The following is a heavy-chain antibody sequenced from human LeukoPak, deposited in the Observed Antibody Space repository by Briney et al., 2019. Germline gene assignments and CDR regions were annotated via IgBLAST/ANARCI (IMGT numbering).Heavy chain of an antibody. J-gene: IGHJ6*02. CDR3: ARQTGSNYGYYYYGMDV. D-gene: IGHD4-11*01. V-gene: IGHV4-59*08. Sequence: SETLSLTCTVSGGSIRSYYWSWIRQPPGKGLEWIGYIYYSGSTNYNPSLKSRVTISVDTPKSQFSLKLSSVTAADTAVYYCARQTGSNYGYYYYGMDVWGQGTTVTVSS. CDR2: IYYSGST. CDR1: GGSIRSYY.